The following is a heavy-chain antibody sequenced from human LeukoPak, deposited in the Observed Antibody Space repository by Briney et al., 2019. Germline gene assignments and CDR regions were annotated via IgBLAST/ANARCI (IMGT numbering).Heavy chain of an antibody. CDR3: AKEGHKHGIPYFDC. Sequence: PGRSLRLSCAASGFTFTNYAMSRVRQAPGKGLEWVSGISDDGGSTYYADSVKGRFTISRDNSRNTLYLQMNSLRADDTAVYYCAKEGHKHGIPYFDCWGQGALVTVSS. J-gene: IGHJ4*02. CDR1: GFTFTNYA. V-gene: IGHV3-23*01. CDR2: ISDDGGST. D-gene: IGHD2-8*01.